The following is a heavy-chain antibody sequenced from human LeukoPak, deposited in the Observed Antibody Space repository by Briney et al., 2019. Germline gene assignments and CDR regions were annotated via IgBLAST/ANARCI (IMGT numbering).Heavy chain of an antibody. CDR2: IRYDGSNK. CDR1: GFTFSSYG. J-gene: IGHJ4*02. D-gene: IGHD3-22*01. Sequence: PGGSLRLSCAASGFTFSSYGMHWVRQAPGKGLEWVAFIRYDGSNKYYADSVKGRFTISRDNSKNTLYLQMNSLRAEDTAVYYCARDPTYYYDSSVSAGYWGQGTLVTVSS. CDR3: ARDPTYYYDSSVSAGY. V-gene: IGHV3-30*02.